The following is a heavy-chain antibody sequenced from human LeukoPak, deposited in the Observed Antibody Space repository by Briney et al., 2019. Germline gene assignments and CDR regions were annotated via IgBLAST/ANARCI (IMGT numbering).Heavy chain of an antibody. V-gene: IGHV4-59*12. Sequence: PSETLSLTCTVSGGSISSYYWSWIRQPPGKGLEWIGYIYYSGSTNYNPSLKSRVTMSVDTSKNQFSLKLSSVTAADTAVYYCARSRYGSFDYWGQGTLVTVSS. J-gene: IGHJ4*02. CDR1: GGSISSYY. CDR2: IYYSGST. D-gene: IGHD5-18*01. CDR3: ARSRYGSFDY.